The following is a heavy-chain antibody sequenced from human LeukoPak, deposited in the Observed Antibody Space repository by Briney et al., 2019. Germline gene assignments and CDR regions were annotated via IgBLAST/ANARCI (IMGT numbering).Heavy chain of an antibody. CDR2: IFYSGRT. CDR1: GDSISSGSQY. Sequence: SETLSLTCTVAGDSISSGSQYWGWIRLPPGNGLEWIGSIFYSGRTYYTPFLKSQVTMSLDTSKNQFSLRLTSVTAADTAVYYCARQAAVVEPTDPNWFDSWGQGTLVTVSS. V-gene: IGHV4-39*07. D-gene: IGHD2-15*01. CDR3: ARQAAVVEPTDPNWFDS. J-gene: IGHJ5*01.